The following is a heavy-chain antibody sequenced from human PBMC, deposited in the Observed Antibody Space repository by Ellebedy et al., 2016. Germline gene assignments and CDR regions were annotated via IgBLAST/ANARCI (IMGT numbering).Heavy chain of an antibody. D-gene: IGHD3-9*01. V-gene: IGHV4-4*02. CDR2: IYHSGST. CDR3: ARRAYYDILTGIYNWFDP. J-gene: IGHJ5*02. Sequence: SETLSLTXVVSGASISSRDWWTWVRQPPGKGLEWIGEIYHSGSTNYNPSLKSRVIISLDKSQNQFSLKLNSVTAADTAVYYCARRAYYDILTGIYNWFDPWGQGTLDTVSS. CDR1: GASISSRDW.